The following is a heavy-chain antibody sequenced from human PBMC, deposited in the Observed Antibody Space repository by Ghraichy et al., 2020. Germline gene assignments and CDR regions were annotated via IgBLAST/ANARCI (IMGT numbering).Heavy chain of an antibody. V-gene: IGHV3-23*01. CDR3: AKKYGDSFSGPLQH. D-gene: IGHD4-17*01. Sequence: GGSLRLSCAASGFTFSSYAMSWVRQAPGKGLEWVSAISGSGGSTYYADSVKGRFTISRDNSKNTLYLQMNSLRAEDTAVYYCAKKYGDSFSGPLQHWGQGTLVTVSS. CDR1: GFTFSSYA. CDR2: ISGSGGST. J-gene: IGHJ4*02.